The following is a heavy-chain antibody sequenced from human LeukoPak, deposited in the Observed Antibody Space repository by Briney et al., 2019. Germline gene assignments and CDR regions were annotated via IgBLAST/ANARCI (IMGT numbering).Heavy chain of an antibody. CDR3: ARSSYSSSSSV. V-gene: IGHV3-74*01. J-gene: IGHJ3*01. D-gene: IGHD6-6*01. CDR1: GFTFSSHL. Sequence: TGGSLRLSCAASGFTFSSHLMHWVRQAPGKGLVWASRISSDGTYTNYADSVRGRFTISRDNAKNTLYLQMNSLRAEDTAVYYCARSSYSSSSSVWGQGTMVTVSS. CDR2: ISSDGTYT.